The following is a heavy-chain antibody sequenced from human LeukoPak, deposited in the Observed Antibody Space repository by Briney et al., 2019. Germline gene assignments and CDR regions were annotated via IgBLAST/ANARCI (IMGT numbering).Heavy chain of an antibody. CDR2: IYYSGST. D-gene: IGHD5-18*01. Sequence: SETLSLTCTVSGGSISSGDYYWSWIRQPPGKGLEWIGSIYYSGSTYYNPSLKSRITISVDTSKNQFSLKLSSLTAADTAIYYCARGPVDTAMVGSFDYWGQGTLVTVSS. V-gene: IGHV4-39*01. CDR1: GGSISSGDYY. CDR3: ARGPVDTAMVGSFDY. J-gene: IGHJ4*02.